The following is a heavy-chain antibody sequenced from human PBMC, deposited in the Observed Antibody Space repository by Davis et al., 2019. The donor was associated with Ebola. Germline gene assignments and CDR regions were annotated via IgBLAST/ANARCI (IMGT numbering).Heavy chain of an antibody. CDR3: ARVGGTSGSFLDC. Sequence: GESLKISCAASGFTFRNYAMHWVRQAPGKGLEWVAVVSHSERERFYADSVKGRFTVSRDNTKNSLYLQMTNLSADDSAIYYCARVGGTSGSFLDCWGRGTLVTVSA. J-gene: IGHJ4*02. V-gene: IGHV3-30*04. CDR2: VSHSERER. D-gene: IGHD1-26*01. CDR1: GFTFRNYA.